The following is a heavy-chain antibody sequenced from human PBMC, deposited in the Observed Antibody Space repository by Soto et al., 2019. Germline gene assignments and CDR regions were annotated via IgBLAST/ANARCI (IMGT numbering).Heavy chain of an antibody. CDR2: IYYSGST. CDR1: GGSISSSSYY. Sequence: SETLSLTCTVSGGSISSSSYYWGWIRQPPGKGLEWIGSIYYSGSTYYNPSLKSRVTISVDTSKNQFSLKLSSVTAADTAVYYCARDMRYYYDSARAFDIWGQGTMVTVSS. CDR3: ARDMRYYYDSARAFDI. V-gene: IGHV4-39*07. D-gene: IGHD3-22*01. J-gene: IGHJ3*02.